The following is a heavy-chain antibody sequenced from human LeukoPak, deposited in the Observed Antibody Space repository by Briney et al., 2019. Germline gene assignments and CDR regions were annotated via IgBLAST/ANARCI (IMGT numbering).Heavy chain of an antibody. CDR2: FDPEDGET. CDR3: ARMSAAGTANWFDP. CDR1: GYTLTELS. V-gene: IGHV1-24*01. D-gene: IGHD6-13*01. J-gene: IGHJ5*02. Sequence: ASVKVSCKVSGYTLTELSMHWVRQAPGKGLEWMGGFDPEDGETIYAQKFQGRVTMTEDTSTDTAYMELSSLRSEDTAMYYCARMSAAGTANWFDPWGQGTLVTVSS.